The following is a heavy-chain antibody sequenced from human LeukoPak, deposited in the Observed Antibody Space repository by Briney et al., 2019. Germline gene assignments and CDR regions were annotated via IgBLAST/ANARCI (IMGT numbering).Heavy chain of an antibody. CDR2: ISGCGGST. CDR1: GFTFSSYA. V-gene: IGHV3-23*01. Sequence: GGSLRLSCAASGFTFSSYAMTWVRQAPGEGLEWVSGISGCGGSTYYADSVKGRFTISRDNSKNTLYLQMNSLRAEDTAVYYCATEYYYDSSGYYPRNMGYWGQGTLVTVSS. D-gene: IGHD3-22*01. CDR3: ATEYYYDSSGYYPRNMGY. J-gene: IGHJ4*02.